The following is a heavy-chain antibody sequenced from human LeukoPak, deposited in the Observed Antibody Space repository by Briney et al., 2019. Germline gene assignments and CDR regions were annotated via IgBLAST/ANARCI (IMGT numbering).Heavy chain of an antibody. J-gene: IGHJ6*03. V-gene: IGHV4-39*01. CDR3: ARLRYFDLYYMDV. CDR2: IYYSGST. CDR1: GDSISSSRYL. D-gene: IGHD3-9*01. Sequence: SETLSLTCTVSGDSISSSRYLWGWIRQPPGKGLEWIGSIYYSGSTYYNPSLKSRVTISVDTSKNQFSLKLSSVTAADTAVYYCARLRYFDLYYMDVWGKGTTVTVSS.